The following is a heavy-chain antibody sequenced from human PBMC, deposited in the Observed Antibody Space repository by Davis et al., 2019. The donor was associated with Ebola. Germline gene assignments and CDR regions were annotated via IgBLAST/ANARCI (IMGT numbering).Heavy chain of an antibody. CDR1: GFTFSSYS. D-gene: IGHD2-15*01. Sequence: PGGSLRLSCAASGFTFSSYSMNWVRQAPGKGLEWISSISTSSSTMYYADSVKGRFTISRDNAKNSLYLQMNSLRDEYTAVYYCARGQDRDYWGQGTLVTVSS. CDR3: ARGQDRDY. V-gene: IGHV3-48*02. CDR2: ISTSSSTM. J-gene: IGHJ4*02.